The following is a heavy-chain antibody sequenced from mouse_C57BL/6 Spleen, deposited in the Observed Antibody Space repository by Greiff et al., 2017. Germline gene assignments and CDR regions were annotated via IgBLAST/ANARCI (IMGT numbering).Heavy chain of an antibody. Sequence: QVQLQQPGAELVKPGASVKLSCKASGYTFTSYWMHWVKQRPGQGLEWIGMIHPNSGSTNYNEKFKSKATLTVDKSSSTAYMQLSSLTSEDSAVYYCTTLSLYGSSYGDFDYWGQGTTLTVSS. CDR2: IHPNSGST. CDR3: TTLSLYGSSYGDFDY. CDR1: GYTFTSYW. D-gene: IGHD1-1*01. J-gene: IGHJ2*01. V-gene: IGHV1-64*01.